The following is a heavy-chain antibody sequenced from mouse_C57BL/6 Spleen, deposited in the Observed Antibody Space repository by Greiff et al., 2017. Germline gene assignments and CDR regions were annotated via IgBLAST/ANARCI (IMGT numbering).Heavy chain of an antibody. D-gene: IGHD3-2*02. Sequence: VQRVESGPELVKPGASVKISCKASGYAFSSSWMNWVKQRPGKGLEWIGRIYPGDGDTNYNGKFKGKATLTADKSSSTAYMQLSSLTSEDSAVYFCAHSSGYVGAMDYWGQGTSVTVSS. CDR1: GYAFSSSW. CDR2: IYPGDGDT. CDR3: AHSSGYVGAMDY. V-gene: IGHV1-82*01. J-gene: IGHJ4*01.